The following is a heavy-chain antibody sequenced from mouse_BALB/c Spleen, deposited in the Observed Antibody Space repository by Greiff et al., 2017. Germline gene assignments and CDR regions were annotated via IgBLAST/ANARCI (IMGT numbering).Heavy chain of an antibody. D-gene: IGHD1-1*01. CDR1: GFNIKDTY. V-gene: IGHV14-3*02. Sequence: EVKLVESGAELVKPGASVKLSCTASGFNIKDTYMHWVKQRPEQGLEWIGRIDPANGNTKYDPKFQGKATITADTSSNTAYLQLSSLTSEDTAVYYCAFYGGTFAYWGQGTLVTVSA. CDR3: AFYGGTFAY. CDR2: IDPANGNT. J-gene: IGHJ3*01.